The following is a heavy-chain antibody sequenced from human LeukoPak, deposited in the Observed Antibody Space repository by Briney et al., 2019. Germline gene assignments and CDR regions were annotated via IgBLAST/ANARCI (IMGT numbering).Heavy chain of an antibody. J-gene: IGHJ4*02. CDR1: GGSISSSSYY. CDR3: ALEVERATSKTFDY. Sequence: SETLSLTCTVSGGSISSSSYYWGRIRQPPGKGLEWIGSIYYSGSTYYNPSLKSRVTISVDTSKNQFSLKLSSVTAADTAVYYCALEVERATSKTFDYWGQGTLVTVSS. CDR2: IYYSGST. V-gene: IGHV4-39*01. D-gene: IGHD5-24*01.